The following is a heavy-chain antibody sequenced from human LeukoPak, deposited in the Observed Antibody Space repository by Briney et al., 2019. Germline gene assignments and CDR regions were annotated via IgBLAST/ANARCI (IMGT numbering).Heavy chain of an antibody. D-gene: IGHD2-2*01. V-gene: IGHV1-69*13. J-gene: IGHJ4*02. CDR1: GGTFSSYA. CDR2: IIPIFGTA. CDR3: ARSRKFLTSYDPSPGPFDY. Sequence: SVKVSCKASGGTFSSYAISWVRQAPGQGLEWMGGIIPIFGTANYAQKFQGRVTITADESTSTAYMELSSLRSEDTAVYYCARSRKFLTSYDPSPGPFDYWGQGTLVTVSS.